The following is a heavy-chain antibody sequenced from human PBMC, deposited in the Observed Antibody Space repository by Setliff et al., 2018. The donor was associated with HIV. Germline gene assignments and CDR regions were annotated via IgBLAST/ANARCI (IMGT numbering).Heavy chain of an antibody. CDR3: ARDRYCRGGSCYSDP. Sequence: PSETLSLTCAVSGVSISNSNWWSWVRQPPGKGLEWIGEVSHSGSTNYNPSLKSRVTISADKSKNQFSLKLSSVTAADTAVYFCARDRYCRGGSCYSDPWGQGTLVTVSS. J-gene: IGHJ5*02. D-gene: IGHD2-15*01. CDR2: VSHSGST. V-gene: IGHV4-4*02. CDR1: GVSISNSNW.